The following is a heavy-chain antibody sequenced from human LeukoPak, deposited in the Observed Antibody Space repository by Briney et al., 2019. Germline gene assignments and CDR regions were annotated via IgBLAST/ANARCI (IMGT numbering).Heavy chain of an antibody. V-gene: IGHV1-18*01. CDR3: ARDAYNWNDGIYFDY. J-gene: IGHJ4*02. CDR1: GYTFTSYG. Sequence: ASVKVSCKASGYTFTSYGTSWVRQAPGQGLEWMGWTSAYNGNTNYAQKLQGRVTMTTDTSTSAAYMELRSLRSDDTAVYYCARDAYNWNDGIYFDYWGQGTLVTVSS. CDR2: TSAYNGNT. D-gene: IGHD1-1*01.